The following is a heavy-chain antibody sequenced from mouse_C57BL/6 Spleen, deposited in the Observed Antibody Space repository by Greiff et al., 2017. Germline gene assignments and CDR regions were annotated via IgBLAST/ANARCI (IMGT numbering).Heavy chain of an antibody. Sequence: VQLQQPGAELVKPGASVKVSCKASGYTFTSYWMHWVKQRPGQGLEWIGRIHPSDSDTNYNQKFKGKATLTVDQSSSTAYMQLSSLTSEDSAVYYCAMGGDSAWFAYWGQGTLVTVSA. V-gene: IGHV1-74*01. CDR1: GYTFTSYW. CDR2: IHPSDSDT. J-gene: IGHJ3*01. CDR3: AMGGDSAWFAY. D-gene: IGHD2-13*01.